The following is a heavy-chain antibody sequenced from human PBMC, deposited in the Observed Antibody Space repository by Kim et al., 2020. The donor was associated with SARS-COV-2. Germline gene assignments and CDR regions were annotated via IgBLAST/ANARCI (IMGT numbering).Heavy chain of an antibody. D-gene: IGHD6-19*01. J-gene: IGHJ4*02. Sequence: GGSLRLSCVASGFTFNRYGMVWVRQAPGKGLEWVSSISSCGDSAYYADSVRGRFTISRDNSKNTLYLQMSSLRADDTAAYYCAKDLLPVSGTDLDHWGQGILVTLAS. CDR3: AKDLLPVSGTDLDH. V-gene: IGHV3-23*01. CDR1: GFTFNRYG. CDR2: ISSCGDSA.